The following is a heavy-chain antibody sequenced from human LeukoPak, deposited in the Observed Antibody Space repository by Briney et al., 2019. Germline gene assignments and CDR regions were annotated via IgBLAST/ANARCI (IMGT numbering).Heavy chain of an antibody. V-gene: IGHV4-59*12. Sequence: SETLSLTCTVSGGSISSYYWSWIRQPPGKGLEWIGYIYYSGSTNYNPSLKSRVTISVDTSKNQFSLKLGSVTAADTAVYYCASASHCSGGSCYSYWGQGTLVTVSS. J-gene: IGHJ4*02. D-gene: IGHD2-15*01. CDR3: ASASHCSGGSCYSY. CDR1: GGSISSYY. CDR2: IYYSGST.